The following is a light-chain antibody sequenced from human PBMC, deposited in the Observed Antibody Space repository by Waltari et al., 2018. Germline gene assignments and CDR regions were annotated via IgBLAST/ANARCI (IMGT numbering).Light chain of an antibody. CDR3: QSYDSSLSGWV. Sequence: QSVLPQPPSVSGAPGQRVPISCPGSSSHLGAGAAQHRYQQLPGTTPNLLIYGNINRPSGVPDRFSGSKSGTSASLAITGLQAEDEADYYCQSYDSSLSGWVFGGGTKLTVL. CDR1: SSHLGAGAA. CDR2: GNI. J-gene: IGLJ3*02. V-gene: IGLV1-40*01.